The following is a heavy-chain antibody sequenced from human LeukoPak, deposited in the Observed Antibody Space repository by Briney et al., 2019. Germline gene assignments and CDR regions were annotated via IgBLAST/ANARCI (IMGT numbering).Heavy chain of an antibody. J-gene: IGHJ3*02. CDR1: GFTFSSYW. Sequence: GGSLRLSCAASGFTFSSYWMSWVRQAPGKGLEWVANIKPDGSEQFYVDSVKGRLTISRDNAKNPLFLQMNSLRAEDTAFYYCARGDFNDNGDYVDAFDIWGQGTMVTVSS. D-gene: IGHD4-17*01. CDR3: ARGDFNDNGDYVDAFDI. V-gene: IGHV3-7*01. CDR2: IKPDGSEQ.